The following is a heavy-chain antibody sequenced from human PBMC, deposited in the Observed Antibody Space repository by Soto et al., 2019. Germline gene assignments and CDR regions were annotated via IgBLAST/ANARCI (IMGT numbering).Heavy chain of an antibody. J-gene: IGHJ6*02. Sequence: GSLRLSCAASGFTFSSYWMSWVRQAPGKGLEWVANIKQDGSEKYYVDSVKGRFTISRDNAKNSLYLQMNSLRAEDTAVYYCAREIRVVVPAAISYYYGMDVWGQGTTVTVSS. CDR3: AREIRVVVPAAISYYYGMDV. CDR2: IKQDGSEK. V-gene: IGHV3-7*03. CDR1: GFTFSSYW. D-gene: IGHD2-2*02.